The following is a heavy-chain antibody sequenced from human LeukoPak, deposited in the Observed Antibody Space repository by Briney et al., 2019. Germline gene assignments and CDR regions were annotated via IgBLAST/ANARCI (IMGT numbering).Heavy chain of an antibody. Sequence: ASVKVSCKASGYTFTSYYMHWVRQAPGQGLEWMGIINPSGGSTSYAQKFQGRVTMTEDTSTDTAYMELSSLRSEDTAVYYCATGTVTGDYYYYYYMDVWGKGTTVTVSS. CDR3: ATGTVTGDYYYYYYMDV. D-gene: IGHD4-17*01. J-gene: IGHJ6*03. CDR2: INPSGGST. CDR1: GYTFTSYY. V-gene: IGHV1-46*01.